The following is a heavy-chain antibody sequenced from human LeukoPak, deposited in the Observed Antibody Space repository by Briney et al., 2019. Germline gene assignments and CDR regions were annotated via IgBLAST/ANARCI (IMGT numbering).Heavy chain of an antibody. CDR1: GDSLFTNSVA. Sequence: SQTLSLTCAISGDSLFTNSVAWNWIRQSPSRGLEWLGRTYYRSKWSFDYALSVKSRITISADTSKNHFSLQLSSATPDDTALYYCARGKYTSFDNWGQGTLVTVSS. J-gene: IGHJ4*02. D-gene: IGHD2-2*01. CDR3: ARGKYTSFDN. CDR2: TYYRSKWSF. V-gene: IGHV6-1*01.